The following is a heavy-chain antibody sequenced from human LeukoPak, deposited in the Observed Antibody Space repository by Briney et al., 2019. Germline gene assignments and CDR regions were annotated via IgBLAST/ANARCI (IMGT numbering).Heavy chain of an antibody. Sequence: GASVKVSCKASGGTFSSYAISWVRQAPGQGLEWMGRIIPIFGIANCAQKFQGRVTITADKSTSTAYMELSSLRSEDTAVYYCARDPVTTRFDPWGQGTLVTVSS. CDR3: ARDPVTTRFDP. J-gene: IGHJ5*02. V-gene: IGHV1-69*04. CDR2: IIPIFGIA. D-gene: IGHD4-17*01. CDR1: GGTFSSYA.